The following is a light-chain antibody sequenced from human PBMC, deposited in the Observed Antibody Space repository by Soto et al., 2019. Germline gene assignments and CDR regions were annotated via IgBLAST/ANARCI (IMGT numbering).Light chain of an antibody. CDR3: CSYAGSYIYV. V-gene: IGLV2-14*01. J-gene: IGLJ1*01. Sequence: QSVLTQPASVSGSPGQSITISCTGTSSDVGGYNHVSWYQHSPGKAPKLMLFAVSDRPSGVSHRFSGSKSGNTASLTISGLQAEDEADYYCCSYAGSYIYVSGTGTKVTVL. CDR2: AVS. CDR1: SSDVGGYNH.